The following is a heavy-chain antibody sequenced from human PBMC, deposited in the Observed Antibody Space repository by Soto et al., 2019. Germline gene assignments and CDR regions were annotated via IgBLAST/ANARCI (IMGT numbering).Heavy chain of an antibody. Sequence: SETLSLTCTVSGGSISSYYWSWIRQPPGKGLEWIGYIDYSGSTNYNPSLKSRVTISVDTSKNQFSLKLSSVTAADTAVYYCAREWGGYPDYRGQGTLVTVSS. D-gene: IGHD6-25*01. J-gene: IGHJ4*02. CDR3: AREWGGYPDY. CDR2: IDYSGST. V-gene: IGHV4-59*01. CDR1: GGSISSYY.